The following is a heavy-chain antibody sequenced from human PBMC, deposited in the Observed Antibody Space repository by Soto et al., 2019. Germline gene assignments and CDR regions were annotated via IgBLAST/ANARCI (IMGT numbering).Heavy chain of an antibody. CDR1: GYTFTSYY. J-gene: IGHJ4*02. CDR2: INPSGGST. CDR3: ARDRKQLVLDY. D-gene: IGHD6-13*01. Sequence: GASLKVSCKASGYTFTSYYMHWVRQAPGQGLEWMGIINPSGGSTSYAQKFQGRVTMTRDTSTSTVYMELSSLRSEDTAVYYCARDRKQLVLDYWGQGTLVTVTS. V-gene: IGHV1-46*01.